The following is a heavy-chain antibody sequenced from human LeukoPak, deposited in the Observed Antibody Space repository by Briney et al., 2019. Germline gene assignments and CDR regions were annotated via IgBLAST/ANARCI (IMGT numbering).Heavy chain of an antibody. Sequence: SETLSLTCTVSGGFVSNSLYYWSWIRQPPGKGLEWIGYIYYSGSTNYNPSLKSRVTISIDTSRNQFSLRLNSMTAADTAVYYCARVLRAASWRSYDYWGQGSLVTVSS. CDR2: IYYSGST. CDR3: ARVLRAASWRSYDY. CDR1: GGFVSNSLYY. D-gene: IGHD5-18*01. J-gene: IGHJ4*02. V-gene: IGHV4-61*01.